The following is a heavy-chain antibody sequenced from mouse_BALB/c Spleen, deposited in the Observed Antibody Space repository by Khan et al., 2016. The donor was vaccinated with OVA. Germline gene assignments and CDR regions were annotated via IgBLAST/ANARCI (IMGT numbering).Heavy chain of an antibody. V-gene: IGHV5-17*02. D-gene: IGHD4-1*01. CDR1: GFTFSSFG. J-gene: IGHJ2*01. CDR3: ARGNWDY. Sequence: EVELVESGGGLVQPGGSRTLSCAASGFTFSSFGMHWVRQAPEKGLEWVAYINSGSTTIYYAEPVKGRFTISRDNPKNTLFLQMTRLSSEDTAMDYCARGNWDYWGQGTTLTVSS. CDR2: INSGSTTI.